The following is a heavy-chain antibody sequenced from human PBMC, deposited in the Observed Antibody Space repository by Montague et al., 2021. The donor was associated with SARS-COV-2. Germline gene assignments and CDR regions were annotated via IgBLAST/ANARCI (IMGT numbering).Heavy chain of an antibody. J-gene: IGHJ3*02. CDR3: VRERECSGGSCYGPDDDAFDI. Sequence: SETLSLTCAAYGGSFNGYYWDWIRQPPGKGLEWIGEISDIGSTTYNPSLESRLTTSVDRSKNQLSLRLTSVTAADTAVYYCVRERECSGGSCYGPDDDAFDIWGQGTMVTVSS. V-gene: IGHV4-34*01. CDR1: GGSFNGYY. D-gene: IGHD2-15*01. CDR2: ISDIGST.